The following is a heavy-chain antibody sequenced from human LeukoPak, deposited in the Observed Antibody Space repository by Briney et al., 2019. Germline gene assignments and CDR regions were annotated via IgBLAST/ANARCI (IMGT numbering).Heavy chain of an antibody. Sequence: SETLSLTCTVSGGSISSYYWSWIRQPPGKGLEWIGYIYDSGSTNYNPSLKSRVTISVDTSKNQFSLKLNSMTAADTAVYYCARGMESGQEMATPFDYWGQGTLVTVSS. CDR3: ARGMESGQEMATPFDY. CDR2: IYDSGST. J-gene: IGHJ4*02. D-gene: IGHD5-24*01. V-gene: IGHV4-59*01. CDR1: GGSISSYY.